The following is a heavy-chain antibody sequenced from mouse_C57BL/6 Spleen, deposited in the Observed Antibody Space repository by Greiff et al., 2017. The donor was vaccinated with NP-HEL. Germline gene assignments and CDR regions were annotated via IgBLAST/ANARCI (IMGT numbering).Heavy chain of an antibody. CDR1: GYAFTNYL. CDR3: ARHYGNRNWDGGDAMDY. Sequence: VQLQQSGAELVRPGTSVKVSCKASGYAFTNYLIEWVKQRPGQGLEWIGVINPGSGGTNYNEKFKGKATLTADKSSSTAYMQLSSLTSEDSAVYFCARHYGNRNWDGGDAMDYWGQGTSVTVSS. CDR2: INPGSGGT. J-gene: IGHJ4*01. D-gene: IGHD4-1*01. V-gene: IGHV1-54*01.